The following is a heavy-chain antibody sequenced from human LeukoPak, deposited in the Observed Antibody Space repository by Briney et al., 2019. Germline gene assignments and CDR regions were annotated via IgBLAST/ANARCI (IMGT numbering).Heavy chain of an antibody. CDR2: ISGSSTTI. CDR3: ARAQYCGGDCYWSFDY. CDR1: GFIISNYN. Sequence: GGSLRLSCAASGFIISNYNMNWVRQAPGKGLERVSYISGSSTTIYYADSVKGRFTISRDNAKNSLYLQMNSLRDEDTAVYYCARAQYCGGDCYWSFDYWGQGTLVTVSS. J-gene: IGHJ4*02. D-gene: IGHD2-21*02. V-gene: IGHV3-48*02.